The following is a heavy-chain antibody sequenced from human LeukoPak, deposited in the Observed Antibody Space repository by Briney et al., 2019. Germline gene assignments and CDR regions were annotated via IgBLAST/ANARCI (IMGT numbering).Heavy chain of an antibody. J-gene: IGHJ4*02. CDR1: DGSISNYY. V-gene: IGHV4-59*08. Sequence: SETLSLTCTVSDGSISNYYWSWIRQPPGKGPEWIGYISYSGSTNYNPSLKSRVTISVDTSKNQFSLRLRSVTAADTAVYYCARGTTAAAGIFDCWGQGTLVTVSS. CDR2: ISYSGST. D-gene: IGHD6-13*01. CDR3: ARGTTAAAGIFDC.